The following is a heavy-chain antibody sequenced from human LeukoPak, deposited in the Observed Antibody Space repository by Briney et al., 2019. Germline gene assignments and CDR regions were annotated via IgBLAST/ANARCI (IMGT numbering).Heavy chain of an antibody. CDR2: IIPNFGTA. D-gene: IGHD2-2*01. Sequence: SVKVSCKASGGTFSRYAISWVRQAPGQGLEWMGGIIPNFGTAKYARKFQGRVTITADESTNTAYMEVSSLRFGDTAVYYCARDYADSGCYDYVCALDYWGQGSLVTVSP. CDR3: ARDYADSGCYDYVCALDY. J-gene: IGHJ4*02. CDR1: GGTFSRYA. V-gene: IGHV1-69*13.